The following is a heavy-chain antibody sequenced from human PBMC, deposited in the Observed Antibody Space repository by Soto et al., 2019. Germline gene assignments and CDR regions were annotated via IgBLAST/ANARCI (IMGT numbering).Heavy chain of an antibody. CDR1: GYSFAGYW. CDR2: IDPSDSQT. D-gene: IGHD3-22*01. V-gene: IGHV5-10-1*01. CDR3: ARQIYDSDTGPNFQYYFDS. Sequence: GESLKISCKGSGYSFAGYWITWVRQKPGKGLEWMGRIDPSDSQTYYSPSFRGHVTVSVTKSITTVFLQWSSLRASGTAMYYCARQIYDSDTGPNFQYYFDSWGQGTPVTVSS. J-gene: IGHJ4*02.